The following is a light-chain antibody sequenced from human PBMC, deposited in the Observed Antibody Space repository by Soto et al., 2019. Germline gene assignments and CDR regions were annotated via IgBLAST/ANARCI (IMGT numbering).Light chain of an antibody. CDR2: EVS. CDR3: SSYTITTPYV. V-gene: IGLV2-14*01. Sequence: QSALTQPASVSGSPGQSITISCTGTSSDVGGYNYVSWYQQHPGKAPRLMIYEVSHRPSGVSNRFSGSKSGNTASLTISGLQADDEADYYCSSYTITTPYVFGTGTKVTVL. CDR1: SSDVGGYNY. J-gene: IGLJ1*01.